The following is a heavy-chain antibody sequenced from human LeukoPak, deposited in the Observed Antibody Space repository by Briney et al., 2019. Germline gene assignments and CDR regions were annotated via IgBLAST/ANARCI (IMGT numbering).Heavy chain of an antibody. D-gene: IGHD1-26*01. CDR1: GFTFSSYW. V-gene: IGHV3-7*01. CDR2: IKQDGSEK. CDR3: AREPPEWELLDYFDY. J-gene: IGHJ4*02. Sequence: GGSLRLSCAASGFTFSSYWMSWVRQAPGKGLEWVANIKQDGSEKYYVDSVKGRFTISRDNAKNSLYLQMNSLRAEDTAVYYCAREPPEWELLDYFDYWGQGTLATVSS.